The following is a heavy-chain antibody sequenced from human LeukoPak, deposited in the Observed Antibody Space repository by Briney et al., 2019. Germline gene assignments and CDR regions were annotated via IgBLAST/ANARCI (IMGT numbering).Heavy chain of an antibody. D-gene: IGHD3-10*01. CDR3: TRENMVRGVISNTYYFDY. J-gene: IGHJ4*02. CDR1: GFTSGDYA. CDR2: IRSKAYGGKT. V-gene: IGHV3-49*04. Sequence: GGSLRLSCTAAGFTSGDYAMSWVRQAPGKGRGWVGFIRSKAYGGKTEYAASVKGRFTISRDDSKSIAYLQMNSLKTEDTAVYYCTRENMVRGVISNTYYFDYWGQGTLVTVSS.